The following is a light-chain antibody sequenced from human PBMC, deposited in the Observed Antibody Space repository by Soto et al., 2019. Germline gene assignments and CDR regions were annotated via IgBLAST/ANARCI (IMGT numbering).Light chain of an antibody. CDR2: GAS. Sequence: EIVMTQSPATLSVSPGERATLSCRASQSVSSNLAWYQQEPGQAPRLLIYGASTRATGIPARFSGSGSGTEFTLTISSLQSEDFAVYYCQQYNNWPPTFGQGPKVEIK. CDR3: QQYNNWPPT. J-gene: IGKJ1*01. V-gene: IGKV3-15*01. CDR1: QSVSSN.